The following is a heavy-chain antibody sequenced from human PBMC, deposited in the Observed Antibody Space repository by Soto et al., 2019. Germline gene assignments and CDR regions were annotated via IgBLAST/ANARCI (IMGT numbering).Heavy chain of an antibody. CDR2: ISVNDGRA. CDR1: GFTFSSYA. J-gene: IGHJ5*02. CDR3: VKGYGSGLNWFDR. Sequence: EVQLLESGGGLVQPGGSLRLSCAASGFTFSSYAMNWIRQGPGKGLEWVSGISVNDGRAYYADSVNGRFTVSRDNSKNTLYLQMNSLKAEATAVYSGVKGYGSGLNWFDRWGQGTLVTVSS. V-gene: IGHV3-23*01. D-gene: IGHD3-10*01.